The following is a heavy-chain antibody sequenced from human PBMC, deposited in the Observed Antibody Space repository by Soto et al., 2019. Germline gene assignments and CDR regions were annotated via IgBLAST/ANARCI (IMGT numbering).Heavy chain of an antibody. J-gene: IGHJ5*01. CDR2: VSGYNYNT. Sequence: ASVKVSCKASGYSFRSYGINWVRQAPGQGLEWIGWVSGYNYNTKYAQKLQGRITATTDTSTNTAYMELRSLRSDDTAVYYCGRSSSMLGAGWSDSWGRGTLVTSPQ. V-gene: IGHV1-18*01. CDR3: GRSSSMLGAGWSDS. CDR1: GYSFRSYG. D-gene: IGHD2-8*01.